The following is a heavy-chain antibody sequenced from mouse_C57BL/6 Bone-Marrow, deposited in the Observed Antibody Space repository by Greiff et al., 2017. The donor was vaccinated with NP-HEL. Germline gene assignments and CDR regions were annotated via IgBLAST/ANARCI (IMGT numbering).Heavy chain of an antibody. CDR3: ARDNWDQGDFDD. D-gene: IGHD4-1*01. J-gene: IGHJ2*01. V-gene: IGHV7-1*01. CDR1: GFTFSDFY. CDR2: SRNKANDYTT. Sequence: EVKVVESGGGLVQSGRSLRLSCATSGFTFSDFYMEWVRQAPGKGLEWIAASRNKANDYTTEYSASVKGRFIVSRDTSQSILYLQMNALRAEDTAIYYCARDNWDQGDFDDWGQGTTLTVSS.